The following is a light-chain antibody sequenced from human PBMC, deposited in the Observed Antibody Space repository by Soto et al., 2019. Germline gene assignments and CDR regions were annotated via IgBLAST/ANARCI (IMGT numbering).Light chain of an antibody. CDR2: GAS. V-gene: IGKV3-15*01. CDR3: QQYNNWPPIT. J-gene: IGKJ5*01. Sequence: EIVMTQSPAPLSVSPGERATLSCRASQSGSSNLAWYQQKPGQAPRLLIYGASTTATGIPARFSGSGSGTECTLTISSLQSEDFAVYYWQQYNNWPPITFGQGPGLEI. CDR1: QSGSSN.